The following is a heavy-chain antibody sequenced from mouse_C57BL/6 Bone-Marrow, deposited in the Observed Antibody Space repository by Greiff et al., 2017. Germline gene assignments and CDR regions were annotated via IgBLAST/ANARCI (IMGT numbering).Heavy chain of an antibody. J-gene: IGHJ1*03. CDR3: ARWGYYYGSSHWYFDV. CDR1: GYTFTSYG. V-gene: IGHV1-81*01. D-gene: IGHD1-1*01. CDR2: IYPRSGNT. Sequence: QVQLQQSGAELARPGASVKLSCKASGYTFTSYGISWVKQRPGQGLEWIGEIYPRSGNTYYNEKFKGKATLTADKSSSTAYMELRSLTSEDSAVYFCARWGYYYGSSHWYFDVWGTGTTVTVSS.